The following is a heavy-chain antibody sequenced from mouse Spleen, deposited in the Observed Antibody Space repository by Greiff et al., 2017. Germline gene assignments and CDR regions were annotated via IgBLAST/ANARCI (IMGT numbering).Heavy chain of an antibody. J-gene: IGHJ4*01. Sequence: VQLKQSGPDLVKPSQSLSLTCTVTGYSITSGYSWYWIRQPPGNKVEWMGYIHYSGSTNYNPSLKSRIPITRDTSKNQFFLQLNSVTTEDTATYYCARSKRYDGLDYWGQGTSVTVSS. D-gene: IGHD2-14*01. CDR3: ARSKRYDGLDY. CDR1: GYSITSGYS. V-gene: IGHV3-1*02. CDR2: IHYSGST.